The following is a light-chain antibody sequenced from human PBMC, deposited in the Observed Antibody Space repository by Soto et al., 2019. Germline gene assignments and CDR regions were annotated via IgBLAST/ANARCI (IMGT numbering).Light chain of an antibody. CDR3: CSYAGGNTWV. V-gene: IGLV2-23*01. J-gene: IGLJ1*01. CDR2: EDH. CDR1: SSDVGRYNL. Sequence: HSVLTQPASVSWSPGQAITISCTGTSSDVGRYNLVAWYQQHPVKAPKLIISEDHKRPSVGSDRFSGSKSGNTASLTISGLQAEDEAHYHCCSYAGGNTWVFGTGTKVTVL.